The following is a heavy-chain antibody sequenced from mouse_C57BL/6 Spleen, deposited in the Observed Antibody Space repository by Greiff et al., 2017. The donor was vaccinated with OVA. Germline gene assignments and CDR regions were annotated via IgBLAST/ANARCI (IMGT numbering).Heavy chain of an antibody. D-gene: IGHD3-3*01. CDR3: ARGGTGDYFDY. CDR1: GYSITSGYY. CDR2: ISYDGSN. Sequence: EVQLVESGPGLVKPSQSLSLTCSVTGYSITSGYYWNWIRQFPGNKPEWMGYISYDGSNNYNPSLKNRNSITRDTSKNQFFLKLNSVTTEDTATYYCARGGTGDYFDYWGQGTTLTVSS. V-gene: IGHV3-6*01. J-gene: IGHJ2*01.